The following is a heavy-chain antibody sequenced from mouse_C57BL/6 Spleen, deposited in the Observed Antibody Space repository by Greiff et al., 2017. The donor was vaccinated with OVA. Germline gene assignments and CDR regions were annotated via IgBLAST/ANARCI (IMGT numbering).Heavy chain of an antibody. Sequence: VQLQQSGAELVKPGASVKISCKASGYAFSSYWMNWVKQRPGKGLEWIGQIYPGDGDTNYNGKFKGKATLTADKSSSTAYMQLSSLTSEDSAVYFCARSGERGYYFDYWGQGTTLTVSS. V-gene: IGHV1-80*01. J-gene: IGHJ2*01. CDR1: GYAFSSYW. CDR3: ARSGERGYYFDY. D-gene: IGHD3-2*02. CDR2: IYPGDGDT.